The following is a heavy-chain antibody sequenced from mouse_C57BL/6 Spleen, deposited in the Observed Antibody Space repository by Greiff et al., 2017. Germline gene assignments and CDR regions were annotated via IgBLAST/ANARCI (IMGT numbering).Heavy chain of an antibody. J-gene: IGHJ2*01. CDR1: GFTFSSYG. Sequence: EVQLVESGGDLVKPGGSLKLSCAASGFTFSSYGMSWVRQTPDKRLEWVATISSSGSYTYYPDSVKGRVTITRDNAKNTLYLQMSSLKYEDKARYYCARQGGAYFDDWGQGTTLTVSS. CDR2: ISSSGSYT. V-gene: IGHV5-6*01. CDR3: ARQGGAYFDD.